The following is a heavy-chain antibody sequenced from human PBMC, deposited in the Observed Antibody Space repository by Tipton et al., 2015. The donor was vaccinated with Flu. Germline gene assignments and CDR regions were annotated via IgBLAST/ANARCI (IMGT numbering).Heavy chain of an antibody. CDR2: ISSSGSTI. J-gene: IGHJ3*02. D-gene: IGHD5-18*01. V-gene: IGHV3-48*03. CDR1: GFTFSSYE. CDR3: ASNIGYSYGRAFDI. Sequence: SLRLSCAASGFTFSSYEMNWVRQAPGKGLEWVSYISSSGSTIYYADSVKGRFTISRDNAKNSLYLQMNSLRAEDTAVYYCASNIGYSYGRAFDIWGQGTMVTVSS.